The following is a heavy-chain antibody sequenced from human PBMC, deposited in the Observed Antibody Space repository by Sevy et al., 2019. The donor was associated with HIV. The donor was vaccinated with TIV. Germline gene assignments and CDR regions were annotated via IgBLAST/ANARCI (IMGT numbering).Heavy chain of an antibody. CDR3: AKGYCSGGSCPRDYYYYGMDV. D-gene: IGHD2-15*01. Sequence: GGSPRLSCAASGFTFSSYAMNWVRQAPGKGLEWVSSISSSGRSTYYADSVEGRFTISRDNSENTLYLQMNSLRADDTAVYYCAKGYCSGGSCPRDYYYYGMDVWGQGTTVTVSS. V-gene: IGHV3-23*01. CDR2: ISSSGRST. J-gene: IGHJ6*02. CDR1: GFTFSSYA.